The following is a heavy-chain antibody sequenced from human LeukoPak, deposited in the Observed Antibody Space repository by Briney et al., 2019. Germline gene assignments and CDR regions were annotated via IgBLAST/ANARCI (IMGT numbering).Heavy chain of an antibody. CDR3: ARAAIYYGSSPPFSY. Sequence: KPSETLSLTCAVYGGSFSGYYWSWIRQPPGKGLEWIGEINHSGSTNYNPSLKSRVTISVDTSKNQFSLKLSSVTAADTAVYYCARAAIYYGSSPPFSYWGQGTLVTVSP. J-gene: IGHJ4*02. CDR1: GGSFSGYY. V-gene: IGHV4-34*01. CDR2: INHSGST. D-gene: IGHD3-10*01.